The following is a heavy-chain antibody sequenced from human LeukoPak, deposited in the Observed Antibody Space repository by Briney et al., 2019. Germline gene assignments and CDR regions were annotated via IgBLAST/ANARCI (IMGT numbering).Heavy chain of an antibody. V-gene: IGHV3-53*01. J-gene: IGHJ4*02. CDR2: IYSGGST. CDR3: ARARGSYSFDC. D-gene: IGHD1-26*01. Sequence: GWSLRLSCAASGFSVSSNYMSWVRQAPGKGLEWVSVIYSGGSTYYAGSVKGRFTISRDNAKNSLYLQMNSLRAEDAAVYYCARARGSYSFDCWGQGTLVTVSS. CDR1: GFSVSSNY.